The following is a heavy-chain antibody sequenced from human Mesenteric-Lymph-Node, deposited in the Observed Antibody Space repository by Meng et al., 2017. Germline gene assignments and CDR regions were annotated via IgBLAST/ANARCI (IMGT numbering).Heavy chain of an antibody. CDR1: GFTFSSYE. V-gene: IGHV3-48*03. Sequence: GESLKISCAASGFTFSSYEMNWVRQAPGKGLEWVSYISSSGSTIYYADSVKGRFTISRDNAKNSLYLQMNSLRAEDTAVYYCAKGTLGHCTHSTCYPFDSWGQGTLVTVSS. J-gene: IGHJ4*02. CDR3: AKGTLGHCTHSTCYPFDS. CDR2: ISSSGSTI. D-gene: IGHD2-8*01.